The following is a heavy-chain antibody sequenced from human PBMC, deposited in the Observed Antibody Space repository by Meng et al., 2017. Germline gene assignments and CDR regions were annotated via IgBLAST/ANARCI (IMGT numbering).Heavy chain of an antibody. D-gene: IGHD3-10*01. CDR1: GSTFSSYW. J-gene: IGHJ4*02. Sequence: GSLKISCAASGSTFSSYWMSWVRQAPGKGLEWVANIKQDGSEKYYVDSVKGRFTISRDNAKNSLYLQMNSLRAEDTAVYYCARYYGSGSYRFPRFDYWGQGTLVTVSS. CDR2: IKQDGSEK. V-gene: IGHV3-7*01. CDR3: ARYYGSGSYRFPRFDY.